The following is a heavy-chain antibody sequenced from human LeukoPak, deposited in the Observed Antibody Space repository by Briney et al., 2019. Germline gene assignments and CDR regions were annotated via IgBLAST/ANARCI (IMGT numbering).Heavy chain of an antibody. CDR3: VRVVTVSNTDPAFDI. D-gene: IGHD2-21*02. Sequence: GGSLRLSCAASGFTFSNYGMHWVRQAPGKGPEWVAVIWYDGSNKHYADSVKGRFTISRDKSKSTLYLQMNSLRAEDTAVYYCVRVVTVSNTDPAFDIWGQGTMVTVSS. J-gene: IGHJ3*02. CDR2: IWYDGSNK. CDR1: GFTFSNYG. V-gene: IGHV3-33*01.